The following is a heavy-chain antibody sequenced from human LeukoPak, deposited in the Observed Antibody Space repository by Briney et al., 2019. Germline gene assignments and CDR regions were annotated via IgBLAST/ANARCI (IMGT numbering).Heavy chain of an antibody. J-gene: IGHJ4*02. CDR2: MSGSGGST. V-gene: IGHV3-23*01. D-gene: IGHD6-19*01. CDR3: AIRAVAGSYDY. Sequence: GGSLRLSCAASGFTFSSYAMSWVRQAPGKGLEWVSAMSGSGGSTYYADSVKGRFTISRDNSKNTLYLQMSSRRPGGAAVYDSAIRAVAGSYDYWGQGTLVTVSS. CDR1: GFTFSSYA.